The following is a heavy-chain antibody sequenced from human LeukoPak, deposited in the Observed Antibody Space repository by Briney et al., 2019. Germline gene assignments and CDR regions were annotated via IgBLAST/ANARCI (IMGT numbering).Heavy chain of an antibody. V-gene: IGHV3-7*02. Sequence: GSLRLSCAASGFTFSSYWMSWVRQAPGKGLKWVANIKQDGSEKYYVDSVKGRFTISRDNAKNSLYLQMNSLRAEDTAVYYCAKSLEVDTAMDYWSYFDYWGQGTLVTVSS. CDR3: AKSLEVDTAMDYWSYFDY. J-gene: IGHJ4*02. CDR2: IKQDGSEK. CDR1: GFTFSSYW. D-gene: IGHD5-18*01.